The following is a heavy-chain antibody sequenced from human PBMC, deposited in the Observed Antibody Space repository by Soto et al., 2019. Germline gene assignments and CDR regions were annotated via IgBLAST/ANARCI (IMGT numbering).Heavy chain of an antibody. Sequence: SQTLSLTCAISGDSVSSNSAAWDWIRQSPSRGLEWLGRTYYRSKWYNDYAVSVKSRITINPDTSKNQFSLQLNSVTPEDTAVYYCATARVDIVANDAFDIWGQGTMVTVPS. V-gene: IGHV6-1*01. CDR2: TYYRSKWYN. J-gene: IGHJ3*02. D-gene: IGHD5-12*01. CDR3: ATARVDIVANDAFDI. CDR1: GDSVSSNSAA.